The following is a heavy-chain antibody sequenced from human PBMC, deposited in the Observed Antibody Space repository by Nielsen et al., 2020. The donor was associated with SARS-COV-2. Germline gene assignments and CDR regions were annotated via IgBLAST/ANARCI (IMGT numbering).Heavy chain of an antibody. Sequence: GSLRLSCTVSRGSISSYYWSWIRQPPGKGLEWIGYIYYSGSTNYNPSLKSRVTISVDTSKNQFSLKLSSVTAADTAVYYCARVLEPTRYFDYWGQGTLVTVSS. D-gene: IGHD1-1*01. V-gene: IGHV4-59*12. CDR2: IYYSGST. CDR3: ARVLEPTRYFDY. J-gene: IGHJ4*02. CDR1: RGSISSYY.